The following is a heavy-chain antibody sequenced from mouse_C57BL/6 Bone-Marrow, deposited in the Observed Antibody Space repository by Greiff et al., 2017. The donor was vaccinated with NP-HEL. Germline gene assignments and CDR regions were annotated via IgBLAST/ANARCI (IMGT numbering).Heavy chain of an antibody. D-gene: IGHD3-3*01. Sequence: EVHLVESGGGLVQPGGSLKLSCAASGFTFSDYYMYWVRQTPEKRLEWVAYISNGGGSTFYPDTVKGRFTISRDNAKNTLYLQMSRLKSEDTAMYYCARQGLGPYFDYWGQGTTLTVSS. CDR2: ISNGGGST. CDR1: GFTFSDYY. V-gene: IGHV5-12*01. J-gene: IGHJ2*01. CDR3: ARQGLGPYFDY.